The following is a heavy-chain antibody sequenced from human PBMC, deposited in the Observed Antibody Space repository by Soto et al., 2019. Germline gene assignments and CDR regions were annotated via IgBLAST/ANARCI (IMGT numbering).Heavy chain of an antibody. V-gene: IGHV3-23*01. CDR2: MSGSNI. J-gene: IGHJ4*02. CDR1: GFTFSTQV. D-gene: IGHD3-10*01. Sequence: EVQLLESGGGLVQPGGSLRLSCAASGFTFSTQVMSWVRQAPGKGLEWVSAMSGSNIYYADSVRGRFTISRDNAKNSVYLQMSSLRAEDTAIYYCARDIRGANWGQGTLVIVSS. CDR3: ARDIRGAN.